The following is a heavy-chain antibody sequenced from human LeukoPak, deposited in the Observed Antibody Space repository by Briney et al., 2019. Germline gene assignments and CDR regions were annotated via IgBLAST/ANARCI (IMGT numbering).Heavy chain of an antibody. CDR3: ARVAMDWNYVGYFDY. V-gene: IGHV4-34*01. D-gene: IGHD1-7*01. CDR2: INHSGST. Sequence: SETLSLTCAVYGGSFSGYYWSWIRQPPGKGLEWLGEINHSGSTNYNPSLKSRVTISVDTSKNQFSLKLSSVTAADTAVYYCARVAMDWNYVGYFDYWGQGTLVTVSS. CDR1: GGSFSGYY. J-gene: IGHJ4*02.